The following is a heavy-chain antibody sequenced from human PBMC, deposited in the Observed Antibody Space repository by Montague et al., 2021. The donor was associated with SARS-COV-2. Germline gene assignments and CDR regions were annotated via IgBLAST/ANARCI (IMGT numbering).Heavy chain of an antibody. CDR1: GAPLTAGTYH. D-gene: IGHD3-9*01. V-gene: IGHV4-39*02. Sequence: SETLSLTCTVSGAPLTAGTYHWAWIRQPPGQGLEWIGNIFHSGSASYNPSLKSRVTMSVDTSKKHFSLRLSSVTAADTATYYCARGVYNRVIFVVSPRYYFDYWGQGNMVAVSA. CDR2: IFHSGSA. CDR3: ARGVYNRVIFVVSPRYYFDY. J-gene: IGHJ4*02.